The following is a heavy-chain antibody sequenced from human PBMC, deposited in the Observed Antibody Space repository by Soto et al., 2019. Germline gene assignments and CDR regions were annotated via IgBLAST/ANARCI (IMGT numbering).Heavy chain of an antibody. CDR2: IYYTGGP. Sequence: SETLSLTCTVSGGSISGYYWSWIRQPPGEGLEWVGNIYYTGGPKYSPSLKSRVTVSVDTSRNQFSLKLSSVTAADTAVYYCARHIGKWGFEIWGPGTMVTVSS. CDR1: GGSISGYY. CDR3: ARHIGKWGFEI. D-gene: IGHD7-27*01. J-gene: IGHJ3*02. V-gene: IGHV4-59*08.